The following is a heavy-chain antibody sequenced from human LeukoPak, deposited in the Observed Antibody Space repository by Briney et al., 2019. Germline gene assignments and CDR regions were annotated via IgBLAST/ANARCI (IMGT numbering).Heavy chain of an antibody. CDR1: GGSISSYY. CDR3: ARQPYRTENWFDP. Sequence: SETLSLTCTVSGGSISSYYWSWIPQPPGQGLEWIVYIYYTGSTNYNPSLKSRVTISVDTSKNQFSLKLSSVTAADTAVYYCARQPYRTENWFDPWGQGTLVTVSS. CDR2: IYYTGST. D-gene: IGHD1-14*01. V-gene: IGHV4-59*08. J-gene: IGHJ5*02.